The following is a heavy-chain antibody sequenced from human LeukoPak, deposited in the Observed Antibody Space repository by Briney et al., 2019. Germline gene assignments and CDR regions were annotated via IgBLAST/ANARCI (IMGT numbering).Heavy chain of an antibody. CDR3: ARNLYNTGDFES. D-gene: IGHD1-14*01. J-gene: IGHJ4*02. Sequence: GASVKVSCKASGYTFTNYDINWVRQATGQGLEWMGWMSPNSGNTGYAQKFQGRITMTRDTSISTAYMELSSLRSEDTAVYYCARNLYNTGDFESWGQGTLVTASS. V-gene: IGHV1-8*01. CDR1: GYTFTNYD. CDR2: MSPNSGNT.